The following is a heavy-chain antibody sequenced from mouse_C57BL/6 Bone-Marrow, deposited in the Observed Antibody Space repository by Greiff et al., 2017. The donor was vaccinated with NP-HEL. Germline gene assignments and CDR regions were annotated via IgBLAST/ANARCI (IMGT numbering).Heavy chain of an antibody. CDR2: INPNNGGT. J-gene: IGHJ2*01. D-gene: IGHD1-1*01. CDR3: ARDYYGSRDY. Sequence: EVKLQQSGPELVKPGASVKMSCKASGYTFTDYNMHWVKQSHGKSLEWIGYINPNNGGTSYNQKFKGKATLTVNKSSSTAYMELRSLTSEDSAVYYCARDYYGSRDYWGQGTTRTVSS. V-gene: IGHV1-22*01. CDR1: GYTFTDYN.